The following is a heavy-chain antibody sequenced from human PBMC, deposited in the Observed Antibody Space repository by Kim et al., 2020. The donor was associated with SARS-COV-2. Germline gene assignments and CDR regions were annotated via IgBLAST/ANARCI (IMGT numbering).Heavy chain of an antibody. CDR3: ARGYGDYGY. V-gene: IGHV3-11*05. D-gene: IGHD4-17*01. CDR2: T. J-gene: IGHJ4*02. Sequence: TNYAGSVRGRFTIARDAAKNSLYLQRNSLGADDSAVYYCARGYGDYGYWGQGTLVTVSS.